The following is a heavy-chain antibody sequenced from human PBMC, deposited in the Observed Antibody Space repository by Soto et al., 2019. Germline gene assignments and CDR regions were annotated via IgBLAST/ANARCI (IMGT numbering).Heavy chain of an antibody. J-gene: IGHJ3*02. Sequence: GSLRLSCAASGFTFSSYWMGWVRQAPGKGLEWVANIKQDGSEKYYVDSVKGRFTISRDNAKNSLYLQMNSLRAEDTAVYYCAGPLNWGFHAFDIWGQGTMVTVSS. CDR2: IKQDGSEK. CDR1: GFTFSSYW. V-gene: IGHV3-7*01. D-gene: IGHD7-27*01. CDR3: AGPLNWGFHAFDI.